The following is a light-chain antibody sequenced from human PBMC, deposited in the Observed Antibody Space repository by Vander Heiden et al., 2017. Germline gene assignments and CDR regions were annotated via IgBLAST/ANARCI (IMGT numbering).Light chain of an antibody. CDR2: AAS. CDR3: QQANNTPWT. CDR1: QSITNS. V-gene: IGKV1-39*01. J-gene: IGKJ1*01. Sequence: DIQMTHSPSSLSASVGDRVTITCRASQSITNSLNWYQQKAGKAPELLISAASRLQSGVPSRFSGSGSGTDFTLTISRLQPEDFATYYCQQANNTPWTFGQGTKVEI.